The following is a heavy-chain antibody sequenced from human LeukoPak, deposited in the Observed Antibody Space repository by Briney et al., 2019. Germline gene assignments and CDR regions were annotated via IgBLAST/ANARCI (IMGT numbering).Heavy chain of an antibody. V-gene: IGHV3-48*01. Sequence: GGSLRLSCAASGFTFSSYSMNWVRQAPGKGLEWVSYISSSSSTIYYADSVKGRFTISRDNAKNSLYLQMNSLRAEDTAVYYRARGRFTFGGVFDYWGQGTLVTVSS. CDR2: ISSSSSTI. D-gene: IGHD3-16*01. J-gene: IGHJ4*02. CDR1: GFTFSSYS. CDR3: ARGRFTFGGVFDY.